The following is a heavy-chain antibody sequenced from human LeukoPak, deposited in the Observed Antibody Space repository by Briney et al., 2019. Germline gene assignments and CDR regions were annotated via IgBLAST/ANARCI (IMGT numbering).Heavy chain of an antibody. CDR1: GFAFSTFA. CDR3: ARETFDS. Sequence: GGSLRLSCAASGFAFSTFAMHWVRPAPGQGLEWVAVVSYEGTIKYYSDFAKGRFTISRDTSTTFISLQMTGLKTEDASVYSWARETFDSWGQGTLVTVSP. J-gene: IGHJ5*01. V-gene: IGHV3-30*14. CDR2: VSYEGTIK.